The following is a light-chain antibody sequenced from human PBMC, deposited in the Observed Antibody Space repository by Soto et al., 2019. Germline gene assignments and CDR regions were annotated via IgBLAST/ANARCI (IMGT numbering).Light chain of an antibody. V-gene: IGKV1-39*01. CDR3: QQSYITPLT. J-gene: IGKJ4*01. CDR1: QSINKW. CDR2: EAS. Sequence: DIQMTQSPSTLSGSVGDRVTITCRASQSINKWLAWYQQKPGKAPTLLIYEASSLQSGVPSRFSGSESGTEFTLTISSLQPEDFATYYCQQSYITPLTFGGGTKVDI.